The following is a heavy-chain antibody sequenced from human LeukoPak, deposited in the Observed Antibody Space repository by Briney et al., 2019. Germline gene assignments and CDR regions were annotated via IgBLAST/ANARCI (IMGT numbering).Heavy chain of an antibody. J-gene: IGHJ4*02. CDR1: GYTFTGYY. CDR2: INPNSGGT. V-gene: IGHV1-2*02. Sequence: ASVKVSCKASGYTFTGYYMHWVRQAPGQGFEWMGWINPNSGGTKYAQKFQGRVTMTRDTSISTAYMELSRLRSDDTAVYYCGYGDYERFDYWGQGTLVTVSS. CDR3: GYGDYERFDY. D-gene: IGHD4-17*01.